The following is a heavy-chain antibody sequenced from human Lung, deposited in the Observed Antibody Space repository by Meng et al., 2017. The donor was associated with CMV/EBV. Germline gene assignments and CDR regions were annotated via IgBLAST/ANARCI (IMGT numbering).Heavy chain of an antibody. D-gene: IGHD7-27*01. J-gene: IGHJ4*02. V-gene: IGHV1-2*02. Sequence: CCKASGYTFTAHYFHWVRQAPGQGLEWMGWIHPHRGDTNYAQQFQGRVTLTRDTSINTGYMKLTRLTSDDTAVYYCARDNNWGPDYWGQGTLVTVSS. CDR2: IHPHRGDT. CDR3: ARDNNWGPDY. CDR1: GYTFTAHY.